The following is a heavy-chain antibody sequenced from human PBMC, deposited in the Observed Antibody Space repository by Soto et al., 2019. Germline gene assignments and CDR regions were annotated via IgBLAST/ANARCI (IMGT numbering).Heavy chain of an antibody. V-gene: IGHV1-18*01. CDR2: ISAYNGNT. J-gene: IGHJ4*02. CDR3: ARVRSRGTTALPFDY. CDR1: GYTFTSYG. D-gene: IGHD4-4*01. Sequence: ASVKVSCKASGYTFTSYGISWVRQAPGQGLEWMGWISAYNGNTNYAQKLQGRVTMTTDTSTSTAYMELRSLRSDDTAVYYCARVRSRGTTALPFDYWGQGTLVTVSS.